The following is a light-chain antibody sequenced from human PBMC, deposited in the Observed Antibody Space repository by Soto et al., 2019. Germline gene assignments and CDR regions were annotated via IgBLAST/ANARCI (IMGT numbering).Light chain of an antibody. Sequence: AIRMTQSPSSLSASTGDRVTITCRASKGISSYLAWYQQKPGKAPKLLIYAASTLQSGVPSRFSDSGSGTDFTLTISCLQSEDCATYYCQRYYSYPITFGQGTRLEIK. CDR2: AAS. CDR3: QRYYSYPIT. CDR1: KGISSY. J-gene: IGKJ5*01. V-gene: IGKV1-8*01.